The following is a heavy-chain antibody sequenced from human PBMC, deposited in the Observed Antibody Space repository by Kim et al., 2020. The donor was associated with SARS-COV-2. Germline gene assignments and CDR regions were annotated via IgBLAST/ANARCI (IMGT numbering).Heavy chain of an antibody. CDR1: GFTFRNYA. D-gene: IGHD2-2*01. J-gene: IGHJ2*01. CDR3: AKRRHVTSVTVYWYYEL. CDR2: IFGSGSGT. Sequence: GGSLRLSCAASGFTFRNYAMSWVRQAPGKGLEWVSGIFGSGSGTYYADSVTGRLTISRDNSKNILYLQMSNLRAEDTAVSYCAKRRHVTSVTVYWYYELWGGGTLVAVSS. V-gene: IGHV3-23*05.